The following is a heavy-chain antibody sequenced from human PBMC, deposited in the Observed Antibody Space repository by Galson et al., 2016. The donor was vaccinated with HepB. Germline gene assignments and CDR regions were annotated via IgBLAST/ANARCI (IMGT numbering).Heavy chain of an antibody. CDR3: ARDPASFYYDSRFHPHDY. CDR2: ITAGSTST. V-gene: IGHV3-23*01. D-gene: IGHD3-22*01. J-gene: IGHJ4*02. Sequence: SLRLSCAASGFTFRSHAMSWVRQAPGRGLEWVSSITAGSTSTFYADSVKGRFTMSRDNSKRTLYLQMNSLRAEDTAIYYCARDPASFYYDSRFHPHDYWGQGTLVTVSS. CDR1: GFTFRSHA.